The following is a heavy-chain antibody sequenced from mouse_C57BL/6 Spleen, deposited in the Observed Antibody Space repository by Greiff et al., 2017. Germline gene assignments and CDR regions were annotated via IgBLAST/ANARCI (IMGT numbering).Heavy chain of an antibody. J-gene: IGHJ2*01. Sequence: EVQLQESGGDLVKPGGSLKLSCAASGFTFSSYGMSWVRQTPDKRLEWVATISSGGSYTYYPDSVKGRFTISRDNAKNTLYLQMSSLKSEDTAMYYCARRRSGTYFDYWGQGTTLTVSS. V-gene: IGHV5-6*01. D-gene: IGHD3-1*01. CDR3: ARRRSGTYFDY. CDR2: ISSGGSYT. CDR1: GFTFSSYG.